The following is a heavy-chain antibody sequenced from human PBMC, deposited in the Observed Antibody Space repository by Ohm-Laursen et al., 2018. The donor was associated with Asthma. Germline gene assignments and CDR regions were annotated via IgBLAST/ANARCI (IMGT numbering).Heavy chain of an antibody. J-gene: IGHJ4*02. V-gene: IGHV3-48*01. CDR3: AKGDGGGSFDY. D-gene: IGHD4-23*01. CDR2: ISTGSSTI. Sequence: SLRLPCAASGFTFSGYSMDWVRQAPGKGLEWVSYISTGSSTIYYADSVKGRFTISRDNAKNSLYLQVNSLRAEDTAVYYCAKGDGGGSFDYWGQGTLVTVSS. CDR1: GFTFSGYS.